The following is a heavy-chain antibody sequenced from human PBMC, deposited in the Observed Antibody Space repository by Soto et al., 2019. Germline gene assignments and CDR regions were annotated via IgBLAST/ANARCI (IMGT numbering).Heavy chain of an antibody. CDR2: ISESGST. CDR3: ARGSGIVALPGELEDVNYDF. J-gene: IGHJ4*02. Sequence: QVQLQQWGAGLVKPSETLSLSCAVYGQSFSGHSWAWIRQPPGKGLEWIGEISESGSTYYNPSLKGRVTISTDTSKNQFSLKLSSVPAADTAAYFCARGSGIVALPGELEDVNYDFWGQGTLVNVSS. CDR1: GQSFSGHS. D-gene: IGHD1-1*01. V-gene: IGHV4-34*01.